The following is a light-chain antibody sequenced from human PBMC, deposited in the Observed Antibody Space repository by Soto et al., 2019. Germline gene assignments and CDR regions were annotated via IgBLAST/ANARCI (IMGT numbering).Light chain of an antibody. J-gene: IGKJ4*01. Sequence: EIVLTQSPATLSLSPGGRATLSCRASQSVSRYLTWYQQKPGQPPRLLISDASTRATGIPARFSGSGSGTDFTLTISSLEPEDFAVYFCHQHSNWPLTFGGGTKV. V-gene: IGKV3-11*01. CDR2: DAS. CDR3: HQHSNWPLT. CDR1: QSVSRY.